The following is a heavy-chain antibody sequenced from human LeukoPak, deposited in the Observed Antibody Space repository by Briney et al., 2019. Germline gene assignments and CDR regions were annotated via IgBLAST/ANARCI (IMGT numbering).Heavy chain of an antibody. D-gene: IGHD2-2*01. CDR2: ISAYNGNT. CDR3: AREDCSSTSCYFYL. V-gene: IGHV1-18*01. Sequence: ASVKVSCKASGYTFTNYDINWVRQAPGQGLEWMGWISAYNGNTNYAQKLQGRVTMTTDTSTSTAYMELRSLRSDDTAVYYCAREDCSSTSCYFYLWGQGTMVTVSS. CDR1: GYTFTNYD. J-gene: IGHJ3*01.